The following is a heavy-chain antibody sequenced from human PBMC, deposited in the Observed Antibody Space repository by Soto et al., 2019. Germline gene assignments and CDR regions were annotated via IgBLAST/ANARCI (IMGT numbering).Heavy chain of an antibody. CDR2: INAGNGNT. Sequence: ASVKVSCKASGYTFTSDAMHWVRQAPGQRLEWMGWINAGNGNTKYSQKFQGRVTITRDTSASTAYMELSSLRSEDTAVYYCARGITLPTPLDYWGQGTLVTVSS. CDR1: GYTFTSDA. V-gene: IGHV1-3*01. J-gene: IGHJ4*02. CDR3: ARGITLPTPLDY. D-gene: IGHD1-20*01.